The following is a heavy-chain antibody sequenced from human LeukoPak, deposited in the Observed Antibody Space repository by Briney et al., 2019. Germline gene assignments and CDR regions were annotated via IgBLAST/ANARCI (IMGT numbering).Heavy chain of an antibody. CDR3: ARDGSSQHTELHNWVGL. CDR1: GYTFTSHY. V-gene: IGHV1-46*01. J-gene: IGHJ5*02. D-gene: IGHD1-26*01. CDR2: INPSSGST. Sequence: ASVKVSCRASGYTFTSHYMHWVRQAPGQGLEWMGIINPSSGSTAYAQKFQGRVTMTRDTSTSTVYMELSSLTSEDTAVYYCARDGSSQHTELHNWVGLWGPGTLVTVSS.